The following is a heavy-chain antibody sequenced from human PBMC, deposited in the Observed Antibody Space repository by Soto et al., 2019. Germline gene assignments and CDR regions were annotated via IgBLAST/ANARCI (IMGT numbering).Heavy chain of an antibody. V-gene: IGHV4-4*02. J-gene: IGHJ4*02. CDR2: IYHSGST. CDR3: ASISGGCSGGSCYSRLGYYDSSGYYPFDY. CDR1: GGSISSSNW. Sequence: QVQLQESGPGLVKPSGTLSLTCAVSGGSISSSNWWSWVRQPPGKGLEWIGEIYHSGSTNYNPSLKSRVTISVDKSKNQVSLKRSSVTAADTAVYYCASISGGCSGGSCYSRLGYYDSSGYYPFDYWGQGTLVTVSS. D-gene: IGHD3-22*01.